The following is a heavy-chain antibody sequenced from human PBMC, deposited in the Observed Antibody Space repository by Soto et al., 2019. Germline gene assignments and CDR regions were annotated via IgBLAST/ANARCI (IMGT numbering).Heavy chain of an antibody. J-gene: IGHJ6*02. CDR3: ARDPAGGIAAAGDYYYYGMDV. CDR1: GGTFSSYA. CDR2: IIPIFGTA. V-gene: IGHV1-69*06. D-gene: IGHD6-13*01. Sequence: QVQLVQSGAEVKKPGSSVKVSCKASGGTFSSYAISWVRQAPGQGLEWMGGIIPIFGTANYAQKFQGRVTITADKSTSTAYMELSSRRSEDTVVYYCARDPAGGIAAAGDYYYYGMDVWGQGTTVTVSS.